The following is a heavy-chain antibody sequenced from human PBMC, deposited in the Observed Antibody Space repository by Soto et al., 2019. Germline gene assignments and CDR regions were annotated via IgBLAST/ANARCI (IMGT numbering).Heavy chain of an antibody. J-gene: IGHJ4*02. CDR1: GYTFTSYG. V-gene: IGHV1-18*01. CDR3: ARGVRDYYDSSGPRWFDY. CDR2: ISAYNGNT. D-gene: IGHD3-22*01. Sequence: ASVKVSCKASGYTFTSYGISLVRQAPGQGLEWMGWISAYNGNTNYAQKLQGRVTMTTDTSTSTAYMELRSLRSDDTAVYYCARGVRDYYDSSGPRWFDYWGQGTLVTVSS.